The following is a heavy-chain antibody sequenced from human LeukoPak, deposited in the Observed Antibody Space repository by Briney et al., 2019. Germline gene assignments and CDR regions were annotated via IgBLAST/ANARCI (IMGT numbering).Heavy chain of an antibody. CDR1: NGSISSYY. CDR2: IYYSGST. Sequence: PSETLSLTCTVSNGSISSYYWSWLRQPPGKGLEWIGYIYYSGSTHYNPSLTSRVTISVDTPNTQFSLKLSSVTAADTAVYYCARASSGWYDDSFDYWGQGTLVTVSS. D-gene: IGHD6-19*01. J-gene: IGHJ4*02. V-gene: IGHV4-59*01. CDR3: ARASSGWYDDSFDY.